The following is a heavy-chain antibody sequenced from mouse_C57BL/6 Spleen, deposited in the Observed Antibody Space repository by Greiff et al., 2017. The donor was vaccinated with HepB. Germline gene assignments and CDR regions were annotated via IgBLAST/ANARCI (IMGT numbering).Heavy chain of an antibody. CDR2: INPSTGGT. D-gene: IGHD2-14*01. Sequence: EVQLQQSGPELVKPGASVKISCKASGYSFTGYYMNWVKQSPEKSLEWIGEINPSTGGTTYNQKFKAKATLTVDKSSSTAYMQLRSLTSEDSAVYYCARKGVHTWAMDYWGQGTSVTVSS. CDR3: ARKGVHTWAMDY. CDR1: GYSFTGYY. V-gene: IGHV1-42*01. J-gene: IGHJ4*01.